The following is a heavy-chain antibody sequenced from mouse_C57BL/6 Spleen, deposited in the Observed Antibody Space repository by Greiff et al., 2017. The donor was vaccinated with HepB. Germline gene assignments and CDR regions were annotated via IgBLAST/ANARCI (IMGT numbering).Heavy chain of an antibody. CDR2: INPSTGGT. Sequence: EVQRVESGPELVKPGASVKISCKASGYSFTGYYMNWVKQSPEKSLEWIGEINPSTGGTTYNQKFKAKATLTVDKSSSTAYMQLKSLTSEDSAVYYCARVGKFYYYGSSPDYWGQGTTLTVSS. J-gene: IGHJ2*01. CDR1: GYSFTGYY. V-gene: IGHV1-42*01. CDR3: ARVGKFYYYGSSPDY. D-gene: IGHD1-1*01.